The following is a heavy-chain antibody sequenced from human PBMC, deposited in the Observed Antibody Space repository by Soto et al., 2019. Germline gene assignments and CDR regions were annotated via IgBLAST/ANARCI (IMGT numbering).Heavy chain of an antibody. J-gene: IGHJ6*03. CDR2: IWYDGSKT. CDR3: ARDLNSNPNYNYYYMDV. D-gene: IGHD3-22*01. CDR1: GFAFSSYG. V-gene: IGHV3-33*01. Sequence: GGSLRLSCGASGFAFSSYGMHWVRQAPGKGLEWVAVIWYDGSKTYYGDSVRGRFTISRDNSKNTLYLQMNSLRAEDTAVYYCARDLNSNPNYNYYYMDVWAKGTTVTVSS.